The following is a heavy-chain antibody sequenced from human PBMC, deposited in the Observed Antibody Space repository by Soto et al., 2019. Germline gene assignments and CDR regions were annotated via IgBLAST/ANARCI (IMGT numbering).Heavy chain of an antibody. CDR3: TTGSFDHQLL. J-gene: IGHJ4*02. Sequence: EVQLVESGGGLVKPGGSLRLSCAASGFNFNDAWMKWVRQAPGKGLEWVGRIKSKTDGGTTDYVATVKGRFTISRDDSKDILYLQMNSLKTEDTAVYYCTTGSFDHQLLWGQGALVTVSS. CDR1: GFNFNDAW. CDR2: IKSKTDGGTT. V-gene: IGHV3-15*07. D-gene: IGHD2-2*01.